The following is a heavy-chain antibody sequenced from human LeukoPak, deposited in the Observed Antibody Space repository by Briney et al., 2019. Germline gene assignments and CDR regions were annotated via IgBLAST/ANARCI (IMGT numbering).Heavy chain of an antibody. CDR2: IRYDGSNK. CDR1: GFTFSSYG. D-gene: IGHD3-9*01. Sequence: GGSLRLSCAASGFTFSSYGMSWVRQAPGKGLEWVAFIRYDGSNKYYADSVKGRFTISRDNSKNTLYLQMNSLRAEDTAVYYCAKDLGVDRYYDILTGYFAFETRPLDPWGQGTLVTVSS. CDR3: AKDLGVDRYYDILTGYFAFETRPLDP. V-gene: IGHV3-30*02. J-gene: IGHJ5*02.